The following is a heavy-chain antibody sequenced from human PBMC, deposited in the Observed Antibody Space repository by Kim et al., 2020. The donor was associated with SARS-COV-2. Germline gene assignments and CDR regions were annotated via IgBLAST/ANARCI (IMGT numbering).Heavy chain of an antibody. CDR3: ARISSSSGYYEGYFDY. CDR1: GFTFSDHY. Sequence: GGSLRLSCAASGFTFSDHYMDWVRQAPGKGLEWVGRTRNKANSYTTEYAASVKGRFTISRDDSKNSLYLQMNSLKTEDTAVYYCARISSSSGYYEGYFDYWGQGTLVTVSS. D-gene: IGHD3-22*01. CDR2: TRNKANSYTT. V-gene: IGHV3-72*01. J-gene: IGHJ4*02.